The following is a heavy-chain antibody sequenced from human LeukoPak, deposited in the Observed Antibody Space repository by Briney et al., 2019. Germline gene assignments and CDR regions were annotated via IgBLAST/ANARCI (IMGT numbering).Heavy chain of an antibody. CDR2: IYYSGST. Sequence: SETLSLTCSVSGDSITGYYWGWIRQPPGKGLEWIGSIYYSGSTYYNPSLKSRVTISVDTSKNQFSLKLSSVTAADTAMYYCARGADSGYDSWFDPWGQGTLVTVSS. D-gene: IGHD5-12*01. CDR1: GDSITGYY. J-gene: IGHJ5*02. V-gene: IGHV4-39*07. CDR3: ARGADSGYDSWFDP.